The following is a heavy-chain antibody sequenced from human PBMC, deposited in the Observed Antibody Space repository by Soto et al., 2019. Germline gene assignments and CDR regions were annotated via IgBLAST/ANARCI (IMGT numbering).Heavy chain of an antibody. Sequence: QVQLQQWGAGLLKPSETLSLTCAVYGGSFSGYYWSWIRQPPGKGLEWMGEINHSGSTNYNPSLKSGVTISVDPSKNQFSLKLSSVTAADTAVYYCARYGSGSYYRSYYYMDVWGKGTTVTVSS. J-gene: IGHJ6*03. V-gene: IGHV4-34*01. CDR2: INHSGST. CDR3: ARYGSGSYYRSYYYMDV. CDR1: GGSFSGYY. D-gene: IGHD3-10*01.